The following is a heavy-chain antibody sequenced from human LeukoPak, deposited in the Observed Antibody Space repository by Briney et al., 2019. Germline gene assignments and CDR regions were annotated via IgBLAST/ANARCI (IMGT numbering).Heavy chain of an antibody. D-gene: IGHD2-8*01. Sequence: GASVKVSCKASGYTFTRYYMQWVRQAPGQGLEWMGIINSFGGDTTYAQKLQGRLTITRDASTSTVHMELSSLTSEDTAVYYCARDGSSVFGSVDFDYWGQGTRVIVSS. V-gene: IGHV1-46*01. CDR1: GYTFTRYY. CDR2: INSFGGDT. CDR3: ARDGSSVFGSVDFDY. J-gene: IGHJ4*02.